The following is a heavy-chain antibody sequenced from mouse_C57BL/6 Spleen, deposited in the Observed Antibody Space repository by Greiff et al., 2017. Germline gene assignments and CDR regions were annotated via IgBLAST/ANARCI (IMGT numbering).Heavy chain of an antibody. Sequence: QVQLKQPGAELVKPGASVKVSCKASGYTFTSYWMHWVKQRPGQGLEWIGRIHPSDSDTNYNQKFKGKATLTVDKSSSTAYMQLSSLTSEDSAVYYCAIDYGSPSGYYYAMDYWGQGTSVTVSS. CDR1: GYTFTSYW. J-gene: IGHJ4*01. D-gene: IGHD1-1*01. CDR3: AIDYGSPSGYYYAMDY. CDR2: IHPSDSDT. V-gene: IGHV1-74*01.